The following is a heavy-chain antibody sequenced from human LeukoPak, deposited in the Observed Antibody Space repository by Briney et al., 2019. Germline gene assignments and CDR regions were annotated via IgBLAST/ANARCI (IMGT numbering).Heavy chain of an antibody. J-gene: IGHJ3*02. CDR3: ARDHYDSSGYYGYAFNI. D-gene: IGHD3-22*01. CDR2: ISSYNGNT. CDR1: GYTFTNYG. Sequence: ASVKVSCTASGYTFTNYGFSWVRQAPGQGLEWMGWISSYNGNTNYAQKLQGRVTMTTDTSTSTAYMELRGLRSDDTAVYYCARDHYDSSGYYGYAFNIWGQGTMVTVSS. V-gene: IGHV1-18*01.